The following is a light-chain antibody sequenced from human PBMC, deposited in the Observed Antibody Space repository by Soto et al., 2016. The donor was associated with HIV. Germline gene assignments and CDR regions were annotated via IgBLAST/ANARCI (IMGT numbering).Light chain of an antibody. V-gene: IGLV3-21*03. CDR3: QVWDTNTDHWV. J-gene: IGLJ3*02. CDR1: NIGSKV. CDR2: DDA. Sequence: SYELTQPPSVSVAPGKTARITCGGMNIGSKVVHWYQLKPGQAPILVVFDDANRPSAILERFSGANSGSTATLTISRVEAGDEADYYCQVWDTNTDHWVFGGGTKLTVL.